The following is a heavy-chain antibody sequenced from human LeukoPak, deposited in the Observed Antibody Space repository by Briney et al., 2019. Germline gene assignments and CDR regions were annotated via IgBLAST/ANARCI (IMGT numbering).Heavy chain of an antibody. CDR2: IDPSDSYT. CDR1: GSIFANYW. Sequence: GAPLQISGQGAGSIFANYWSSWGRKLHGKGEEWMGRIDPSDSYTYNSPSFQGHVTISADKSISPAYLQWNSLKASGTAVYYFARPDCSGGNCYLLTYWGQGSLVTVSS. V-gene: IGHV5-10-1*01. D-gene: IGHD2-15*01. CDR3: ARPDCSGGNCYLLTY. J-gene: IGHJ4*02.